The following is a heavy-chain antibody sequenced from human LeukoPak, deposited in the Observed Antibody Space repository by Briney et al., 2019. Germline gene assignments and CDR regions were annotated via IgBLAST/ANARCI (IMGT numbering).Heavy chain of an antibody. CDR2: IYYSGST. D-gene: IGHD4-23*01. Sequence: KTSETLSLTCTVSGGSISSHYWSWIRQPPGKGMEWMGYIYYSGSTNYNPSLKSRVTISVDTSKNQFSLKLSSVTAADTAVYYCARDAYGGMFDYWGQGTLVTVSS. CDR3: ARDAYGGMFDY. J-gene: IGHJ4*02. V-gene: IGHV4-59*11. CDR1: GGSISSHY.